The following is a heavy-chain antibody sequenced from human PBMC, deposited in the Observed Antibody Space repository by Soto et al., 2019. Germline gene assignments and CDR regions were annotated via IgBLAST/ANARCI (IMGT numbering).Heavy chain of an antibody. CDR1: GFTFSSYG. V-gene: IGHV3-30*18. D-gene: IGHD3-3*01. CDR2: ISFDESNK. Sequence: QVQLVESGGGVVQPGRSLRLSCAASGFTFSSYGMHWVRQAPGKGLEWVALISFDESNKHYADSMKGRFTISRDNSKNTLYLQMNSLKLEDTAVYCCAKVSSLLAFDIWGQGTMVTVSS. CDR3: AKVSSLLAFDI. J-gene: IGHJ3*02.